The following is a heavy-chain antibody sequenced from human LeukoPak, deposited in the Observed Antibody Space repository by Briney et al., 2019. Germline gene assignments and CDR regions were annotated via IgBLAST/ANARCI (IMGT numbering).Heavy chain of an antibody. CDR1: GFTFSSSW. CDR3: AQDASTYYPETQYFQH. J-gene: IGHJ1*01. Sequence: GGSLRLSCAASGFTFSSSWMHWVPQIPGKGLMWVSLINSDGTTTNYADSVRGRFTISRDNSKNTLYLQMNSLRAEDTAVYYCAQDASTYYPETQYFQHWGQGTLVTVSS. D-gene: IGHD3-16*01. V-gene: IGHV3-74*01. CDR2: INSDGTTT.